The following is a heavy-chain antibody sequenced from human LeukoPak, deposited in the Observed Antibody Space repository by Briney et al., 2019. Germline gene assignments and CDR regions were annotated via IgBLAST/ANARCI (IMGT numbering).Heavy chain of an antibody. CDR3: ARDKAGSGSSGGFDY. V-gene: IGHV4-30-2*01. D-gene: IGHD6-6*01. Sequence: PSQTLSLTCAVSGGSISSGGYSWSWLRQPPGKGLEWIGYIYHSGSTYYNPSLKSRVTISVDRSKNQFSLKLSSVTAADTAVYYCARDKAGSGSSGGFDYWGQGTLVTVSS. CDR1: GGSISSGGYS. J-gene: IGHJ4*02. CDR2: IYHSGST.